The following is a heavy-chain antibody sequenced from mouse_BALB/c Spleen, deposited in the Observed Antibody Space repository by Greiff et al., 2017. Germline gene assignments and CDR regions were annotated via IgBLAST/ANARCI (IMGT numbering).Heavy chain of an antibody. CDR1: GFSLTSYG. V-gene: IGHV2-9*02. D-gene: IGHD2-1*01. J-gene: IGHJ4*01. CDR2: IWAGGST. Sequence: VQLVESGPGLVAPSQSLSITCTVSGFSLTSYGVHWVRQPPGKGLEWLGVIWAGGSTNYNSALMSRLSISKDNSKSQVFLKMNSLQTDDTAMYYCASYGNYGMDYWGQGTSVTVSS. CDR3: ASYGNYGMDY.